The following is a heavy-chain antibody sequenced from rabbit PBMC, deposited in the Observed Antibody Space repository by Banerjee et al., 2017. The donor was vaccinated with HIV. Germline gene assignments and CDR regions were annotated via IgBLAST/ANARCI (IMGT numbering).Heavy chain of an antibody. V-gene: IGHV1S47*01. Sequence: QEQLVESGGGLVQPEGSLTLTCTASGFSFSSTYYMCWVRQAPGKGLEWIGCVHSASDNSYYANWAKGRFSITRGPSLDSVTLHLSSLTAADTATYFCARRDGATAFDLWGPGTLVTVS. CDR3: ARRDGATAFDL. J-gene: IGHJ4*01. D-gene: IGHD2-1*01. CDR2: VHSASDNS. CDR1: GFSFSSTYY.